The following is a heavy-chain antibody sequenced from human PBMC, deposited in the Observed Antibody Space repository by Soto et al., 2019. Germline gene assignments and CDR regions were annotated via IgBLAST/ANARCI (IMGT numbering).Heavy chain of an antibody. Sequence: SVKVSCKASGGTFSSYAISWVRQAPGQGLEWMGGIIPIFGTANYAQKFQGRVTITADESTSTAYMELSSLRSEDTAVYYCAREKGWKDIVLVPAALYYYYGMDVWGQGTTVTVSS. D-gene: IGHD2-2*01. CDR2: IIPIFGTA. CDR3: AREKGWKDIVLVPAALYYYYGMDV. V-gene: IGHV1-69*13. CDR1: GGTFSSYA. J-gene: IGHJ6*02.